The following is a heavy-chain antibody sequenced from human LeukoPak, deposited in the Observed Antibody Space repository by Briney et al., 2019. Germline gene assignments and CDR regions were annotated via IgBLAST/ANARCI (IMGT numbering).Heavy chain of an antibody. CDR3: ARGLLQYPFYYFYYMDV. V-gene: IGHV1-8*03. D-gene: IGHD4-11*01. J-gene: IGHJ6*03. CDR2: MNPNSGNT. Sequence: GASVKVSCKASGYTFTSYDINWVRQATGQGLEWMGWMNPNSGNTGYAQKFQGRVTITRNTSISTAYMELSSLRSEDTAVYYCARGLLQYPFYYFYYMDVWGKGTTGTVSS. CDR1: GYTFTSYD.